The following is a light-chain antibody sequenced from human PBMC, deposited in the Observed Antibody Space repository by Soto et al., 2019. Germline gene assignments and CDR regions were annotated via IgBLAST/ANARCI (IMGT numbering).Light chain of an antibody. Sequence: QSVLTQPSSMSGSPGQSVTISCAGTINDIGGYNYVSWYQHHPGTAPKLIIYDVSSRPSGVSHRFSGSKSGNTASLTISGLQAEDEADYYCSSFSVASPLFGTGTKVTVL. J-gene: IGLJ1*01. CDR3: SSFSVASPL. V-gene: IGLV2-14*01. CDR2: DVS. CDR1: INDIGGYNY.